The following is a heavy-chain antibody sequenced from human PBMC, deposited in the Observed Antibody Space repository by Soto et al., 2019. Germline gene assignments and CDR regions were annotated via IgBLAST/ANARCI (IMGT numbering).Heavy chain of an antibody. CDR2: ISSSSDYI. V-gene: IGHV3-21*01. Sequence: GGSLRLSCAASGFTFSFSSMNWVRQAPGKGLEWVSSISSSSDYIYYADSVKGRFTVSRDNAKNALYLQMNSLRAEDTAVYYCARDGSGWSRDCWGQGTLVTVSS. CDR1: GFTFSFSS. D-gene: IGHD6-19*01. J-gene: IGHJ4*02. CDR3: ARDGSGWSRDC.